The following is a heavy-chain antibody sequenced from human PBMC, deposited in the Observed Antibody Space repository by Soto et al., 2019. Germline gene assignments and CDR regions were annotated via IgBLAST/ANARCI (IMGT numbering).Heavy chain of an antibody. CDR2: ISAYNGNT. V-gene: IGHV1-18*01. J-gene: IGHJ6*02. D-gene: IGHD6-19*01. Sequence: QVQLVQSGAKVKKPGASVKVSCKASGYIFTSYGISWVRQAPGQGLEWMGWISAYNGNTNYAQKLQGRVTMTTDTSTSTAYMELRSLRSDDTAVYYCARQIAVAGTASHYGMDVWGQGTTVTVSS. CDR3: ARQIAVAGTASHYGMDV. CDR1: GYIFTSYG.